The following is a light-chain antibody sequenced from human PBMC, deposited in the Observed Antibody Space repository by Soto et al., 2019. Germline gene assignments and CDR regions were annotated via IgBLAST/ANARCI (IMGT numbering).Light chain of an antibody. J-gene: IGKJ4*01. CDR3: QQYNNWSLT. CDR2: GAS. Sequence: EIVLTQSPATLSVSPGERATLSCRASQSVSSNLAWYQQKPGQAPRLLIYGASTRATGIPDRFSGSESGTDFTLTISSLLSEDFAVYYCQQYNNWSLTFGGGTKVEIK. CDR1: QSVSSN. V-gene: IGKV3-15*01.